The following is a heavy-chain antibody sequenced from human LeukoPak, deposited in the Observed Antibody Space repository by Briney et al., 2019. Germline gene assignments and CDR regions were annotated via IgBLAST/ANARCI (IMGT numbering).Heavy chain of an antibody. CDR3: AMSYGDYPELDY. CDR2: INHSGST. J-gene: IGHJ4*02. Sequence: RPSETLSLTCAVYGGSFSGYYWSWIRQPPGKGLEWIGEINHSGSTNYNPSLKSRVTISVDTSKNQFSLKLSSVTAADTAVYYCAMSYGDYPELDYWGQGTLVTVSS. V-gene: IGHV4-34*01. D-gene: IGHD4-17*01. CDR1: GGSFSGYY.